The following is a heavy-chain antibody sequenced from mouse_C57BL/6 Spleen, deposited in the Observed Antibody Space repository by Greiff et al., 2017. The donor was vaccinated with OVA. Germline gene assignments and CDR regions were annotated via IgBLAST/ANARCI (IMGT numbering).Heavy chain of an antibody. CDR3: AKYYGSSFYAMDY. CDR1: GYSFTGYY. J-gene: IGHJ4*01. Sequence: VQLKQSGPELVKPGASVKISCKASGYSFTGYYMNWVKQSPEKSLEWIGEINPSTGGTTYNQKFKAKATLTVDKSSSTAYMQLKSLTSEDSAVYYCAKYYGSSFYAMDYWGQGTSVTVSS. V-gene: IGHV1-42*01. CDR2: INPSTGGT. D-gene: IGHD1-1*01.